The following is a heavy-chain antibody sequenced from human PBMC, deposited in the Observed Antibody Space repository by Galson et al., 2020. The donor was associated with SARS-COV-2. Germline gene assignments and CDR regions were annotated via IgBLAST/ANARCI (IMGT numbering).Heavy chain of an antibody. V-gene: IGHV4-30-4*01. CDR2: IYYSGST. CDR3: AREAEITMVRGVIQP. D-gene: IGHD3-10*01. J-gene: IGHJ5*02. CDR1: GGSISSGDYY. Sequence: SQTLSLTCTVSGGSISSGDYYWSWIRQPPGKGLEWIGYIYYSGSTYYNPSLKSRVTISVDTSKNQFSLKLSSVTAADTAVYYCAREAEITMVRGVIQPWGQGTLVTVSS.